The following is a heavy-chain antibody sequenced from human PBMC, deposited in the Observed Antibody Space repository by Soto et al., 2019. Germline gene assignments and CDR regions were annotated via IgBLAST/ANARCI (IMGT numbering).Heavy chain of an antibody. D-gene: IGHD3-3*01. CDR3: ASFGVVITYYYMDV. CDR1: GFTFSSYW. CDR2: IKEDGSGT. Sequence: GGSLRLSCAASGFTFSSYWMSWVRQAPGKGLEWVADIKEDGSGTYYVDSVKGRFTISRDKAKNSLYLQMNSLSAEDTAVYYCASFGVVITYYYMDVWGKGTTVTVSS. J-gene: IGHJ6*03. V-gene: IGHV3-7*01.